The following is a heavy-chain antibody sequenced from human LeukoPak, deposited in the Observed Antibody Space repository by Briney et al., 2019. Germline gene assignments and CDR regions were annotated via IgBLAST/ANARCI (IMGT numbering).Heavy chain of an antibody. V-gene: IGHV1-46*01. Sequence: ASVKVSCKASGYTFTSYYMHWVRQAPGQGLEWMGVINPSGGSTSYAQKFQGRVTMTRDTSISTAYMELSRLRSDDTAVYYCAREDIPRPYGMDVWGQGTTVTVSS. D-gene: IGHD2-2*02. CDR2: INPSGGST. CDR1: GYTFTSYY. CDR3: AREDIPRPYGMDV. J-gene: IGHJ6*02.